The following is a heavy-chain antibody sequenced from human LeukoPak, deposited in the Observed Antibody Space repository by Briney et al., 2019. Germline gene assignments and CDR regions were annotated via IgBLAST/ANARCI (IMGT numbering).Heavy chain of an antibody. V-gene: IGHV4-59*12. D-gene: IGHD6-13*01. Sequence: PSETLSLTCTVSGGPISSYYWSWIRQPPGKGLKWIGCIYYTGSTNYNPSLKRRVTLSVDTPNNQFSLTLTSVTAADTAVYSCASVTGYVMEDYVDYRGEGTLVTVSS. J-gene: IGHJ4*02. CDR2: IYYTGST. CDR3: ASVTGYVMEDYVDY. CDR1: GGPISSYY.